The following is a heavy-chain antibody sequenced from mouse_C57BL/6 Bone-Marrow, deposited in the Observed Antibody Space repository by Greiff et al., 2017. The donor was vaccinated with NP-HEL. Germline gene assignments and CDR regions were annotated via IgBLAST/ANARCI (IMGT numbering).Heavy chain of an antibody. Sequence: VQLQQSGAELVRPGASVKLSCTASGFNIKDDYMHWVKQRPEQGLEWIGWIDPENGDTAYASKFQGKATITADTSSNTAYLQLSSLTSEDTAVYYCTTIYDGYYWGQGTLVTVSA. CDR2: IDPENGDT. CDR1: GFNIKDDY. V-gene: IGHV14-4*01. J-gene: IGHJ3*01. D-gene: IGHD2-3*01. CDR3: TTIYDGYY.